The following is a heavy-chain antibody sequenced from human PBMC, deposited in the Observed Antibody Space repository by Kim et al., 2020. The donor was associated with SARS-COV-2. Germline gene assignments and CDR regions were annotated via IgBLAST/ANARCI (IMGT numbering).Heavy chain of an antibody. Sequence: GESLKISCKGSGYSFTSYWISWVCQMPGKGLEWMGRIDPSDSYTNYSPSFQGHVTISADKSISTAYLQWSSLKASDTAMYYCARRLITMVRGGTSPYYYGMDVWGQGTTVTVSS. V-gene: IGHV5-10-1*01. CDR1: GYSFTSYW. J-gene: IGHJ6*02. CDR3: ARRLITMVRGGTSPYYYGMDV. CDR2: IDPSDSYT. D-gene: IGHD3-10*01.